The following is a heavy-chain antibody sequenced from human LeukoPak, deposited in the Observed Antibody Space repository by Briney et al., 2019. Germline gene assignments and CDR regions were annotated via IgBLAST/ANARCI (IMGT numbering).Heavy chain of an antibody. J-gene: IGHJ5*02. V-gene: IGHV4-34*01. CDR1: GGSFSGYY. Sequence: PSETLSLTCAVYGGSFSGYYWSWIRQPPGKGLEWIGEINHSGSTNYNPSLKSRVTISVDTSKNQFSLKLSSVTAADTAVYYCARHPYSANWFDPWGQGTLVTVSS. D-gene: IGHD1-26*01. CDR3: ARHPYSANWFDP. CDR2: INHSGST.